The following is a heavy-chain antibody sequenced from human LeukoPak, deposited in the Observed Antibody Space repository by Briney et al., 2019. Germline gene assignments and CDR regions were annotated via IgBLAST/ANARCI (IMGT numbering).Heavy chain of an antibody. Sequence: GSLRLSCAAPGFTLSSYAMSLVRPAPGKGVGWVSAISGSGGSTYYADSVKGRFTISRDNSKNTLYLQMNSLRAEDTAVYYCAKPSRLYFDYWGQGTLVTVSS. V-gene: IGHV3-23*01. CDR2: ISGSGGST. J-gene: IGHJ4*02. CDR3: AKPSRLYFDY. CDR1: GFTLSSYA.